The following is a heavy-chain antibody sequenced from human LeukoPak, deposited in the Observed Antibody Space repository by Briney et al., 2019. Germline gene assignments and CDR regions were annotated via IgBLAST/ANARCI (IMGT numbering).Heavy chain of an antibody. J-gene: IGHJ2*01. CDR2: IYPDDSDT. D-gene: IGHD3-16*01. V-gene: IGHV5-51*01. Sequence: GESLKISCQASGYSFTNYCIAWVRQMPGKGLEWMGIIYPDDSDTRYSPSFQGQLTISADKSTTTAYLQWSSLRASDTAVYYCARPQTGGADWYFDLWGRGTLVTVS. CDR3: ARPQTGGADWYFDL. CDR1: GYSFTNYC.